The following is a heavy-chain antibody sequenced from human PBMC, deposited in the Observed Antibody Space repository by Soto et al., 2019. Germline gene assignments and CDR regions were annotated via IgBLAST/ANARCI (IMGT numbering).Heavy chain of an antibody. D-gene: IGHD6-13*01. CDR1: GYSFTGYR. CDR3: VVKQKLPWVKY. CDR2: TYPGDSDT. Sequence: GESLKSSCTGSGYSFTGYRIGWVRQIPGKGLEWMGITYPGDSDTRYSPSFQGRVTISADKPITTAYLQWSSLKASDTAMYYCVVKQKLPWVKYWGQGTMVTVSS. V-gene: IGHV5-51*04. J-gene: IGHJ4*02.